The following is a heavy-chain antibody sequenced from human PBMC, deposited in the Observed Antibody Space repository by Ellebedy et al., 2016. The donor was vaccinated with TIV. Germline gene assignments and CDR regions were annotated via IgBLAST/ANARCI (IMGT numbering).Heavy chain of an antibody. D-gene: IGHD6-19*01. Sequence: ASVKVSCKASGGIFRSFAISWVRQAPGQGLEWVGGIIPTVGIVNYAQKLQGRITITADKSTSTGYMELTSLRSEDTAVYYCARVLSDWYSPFSQWGQGTLVTVSS. CDR1: GGIFRSFA. J-gene: IGHJ1*01. V-gene: IGHV1-69*10. CDR2: IIPTVGIV. CDR3: ARVLSDWYSPFSQ.